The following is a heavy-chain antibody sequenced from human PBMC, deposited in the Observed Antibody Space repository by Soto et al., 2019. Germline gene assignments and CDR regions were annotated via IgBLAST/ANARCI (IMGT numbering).Heavy chain of an antibody. CDR1: GYSLTSYG. J-gene: IGHJ4*02. CDR2: ISGHDGNT. CDR3: AGEYCSSGSCYGPDF. V-gene: IGHV1-18*01. D-gene: IGHD2-2*01. Sequence: QVQLVQSGAEVKMPGASVKVSCKASGYSLTSYGISWVRQAPGQGLEWMGWISGHDGNTKYTQKPQGRVTVTTDTSTSTAYMDLRSLRSDGTAVYYCAGEYCSSGSCYGPDFWGRGTLVTVSS.